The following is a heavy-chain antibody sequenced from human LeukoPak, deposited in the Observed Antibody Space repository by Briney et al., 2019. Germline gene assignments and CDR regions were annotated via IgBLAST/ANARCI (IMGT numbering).Heavy chain of an antibody. CDR3: ARNRYSDSSRYLNY. J-gene: IGHJ4*02. V-gene: IGHV3-11*01. Sequence: PGGSLRLSCAASGFTFSDYYMSWIRQAPGKGLEWISYISSSGSTIYYADSVKGRFTISRDNAKNSLYLQMNSLSAEDTAVYYCARNRYSDSSRYLNYWGQGTLVTVSS. CDR2: ISSSGSTI. D-gene: IGHD3-22*01. CDR1: GFTFSDYY.